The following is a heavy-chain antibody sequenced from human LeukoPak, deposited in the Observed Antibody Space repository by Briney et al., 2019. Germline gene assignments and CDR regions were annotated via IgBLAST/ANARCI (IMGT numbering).Heavy chain of an antibody. J-gene: IGHJ4*02. CDR2: IYYSGST. CDR3: AREGYDSSGYYALDY. V-gene: IGHV4-31*02. Sequence: IYYSGSTYYNPSHKSRVTISVDTSKNQFSLKLSSVTAADTAVYYCAREGYDSSGYYALDYWGQGTLVTVSS. D-gene: IGHD3-22*01.